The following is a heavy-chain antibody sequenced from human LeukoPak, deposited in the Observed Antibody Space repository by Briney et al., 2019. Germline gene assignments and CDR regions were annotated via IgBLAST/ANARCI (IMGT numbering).Heavy chain of an antibody. CDR3: ARELLPPYYFDY. CDR2: INHSGST. D-gene: IGHD3-10*01. V-gene: IGHV4-34*01. Sequence: SETLSLTCAVYGGSFSGYYWSWIRQPPGKGLEWIGEINHSGSTNYNPSLKSRVTISVDTSKNQFSLKLGSVTAADTAVYYCARELLPPYYFDYWGQGTLVTVSS. J-gene: IGHJ4*02. CDR1: GGSFSGYY.